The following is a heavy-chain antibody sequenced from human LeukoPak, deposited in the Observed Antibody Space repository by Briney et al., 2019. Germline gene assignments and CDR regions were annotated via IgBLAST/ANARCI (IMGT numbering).Heavy chain of an antibody. CDR1: GGFISSYY. J-gene: IGHJ6*02. D-gene: IGHD3-3*01. Sequence: PSETLSLTCTVSGGFISSYYWSWIRQPPGKGLEWIGYIYYSGSTNYNPSLKSRVTISVDTSKNQFSLKLSSVTAADTAVYYCARVDDFWSGHYYYGMDVWGQGTTVTVSS. CDR2: IYYSGST. V-gene: IGHV4-59*01. CDR3: ARVDDFWSGHYYYGMDV.